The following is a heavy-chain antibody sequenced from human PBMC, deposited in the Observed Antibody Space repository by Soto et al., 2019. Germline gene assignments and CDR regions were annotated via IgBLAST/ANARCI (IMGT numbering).Heavy chain of an antibody. CDR3: AYSTSQTYYYGMDV. J-gene: IGHJ6*02. CDR1: GGSVSYNSYY. Sequence: LSLTCSVSGGSVSYNSYYWGWIRQPPGKGLEWVGGIFYTGTTYYNPSLKDRLSISVDTSKNSFSLNLTSVTAADTAVYYCAYSTSQTYYYGMDVWGQGTTVTVSS. D-gene: IGHD2-2*01. V-gene: IGHV4-39*07. CDR2: IFYTGTT.